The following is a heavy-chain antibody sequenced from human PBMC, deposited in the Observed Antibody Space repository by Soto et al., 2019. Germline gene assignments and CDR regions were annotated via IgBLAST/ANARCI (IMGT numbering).Heavy chain of an antibody. Sequence: ASVKVSCKASGYTFTGYYMHWVRQAPGQGLEWMGWINHNSGDTNHAQKFQGRVIMTRDTSISTAYMELSGLRSDGTAVYYCARGFYYDSGYWAAFDIWGQGTMVTVSS. J-gene: IGHJ3*02. D-gene: IGHD3-22*01. CDR3: ARGFYYDSGYWAAFDI. CDR2: INHNSGDT. V-gene: IGHV1-2*02. CDR1: GYTFTGYY.